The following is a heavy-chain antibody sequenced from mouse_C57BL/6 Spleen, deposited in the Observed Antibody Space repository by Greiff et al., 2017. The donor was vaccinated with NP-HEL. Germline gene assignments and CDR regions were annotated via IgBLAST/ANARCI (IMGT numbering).Heavy chain of an antibody. Sequence: QVQLQQPGTELVKPGASVKLSCKASGYTFTSYWMHWVKQRPGQGLEWIGNINPSNGGTNYNEKFKSKATLTVDKSSSTAYMQLSSLTSEDSAVYYCARKEGDYGYDRYFDVWGTGTTVTVSS. CDR1: GYTFTSYW. CDR2: INPSNGGT. V-gene: IGHV1-53*01. D-gene: IGHD2-2*01. J-gene: IGHJ1*03. CDR3: ARKEGDYGYDRYFDV.